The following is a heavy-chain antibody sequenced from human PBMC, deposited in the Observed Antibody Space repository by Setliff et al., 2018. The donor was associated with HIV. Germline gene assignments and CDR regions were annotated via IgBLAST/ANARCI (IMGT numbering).Heavy chain of an antibody. CDR2: IYFTGSS. CDR3: ARHGTWNSQRFHFDY. D-gene: IGHD1-7*01. Sequence: PSETLSLTCTVSGGSISTYYWSWIRQPPGKGLEWIGSIYFTGSSDNNPSLKSRVTLSVDTSKHQFSLKLNSVTAADTAVYYCARHGTWNSQRFHFDYWGQGTPVTVSS. J-gene: IGHJ4*02. CDR1: GGSISTYY. V-gene: IGHV4-59*08.